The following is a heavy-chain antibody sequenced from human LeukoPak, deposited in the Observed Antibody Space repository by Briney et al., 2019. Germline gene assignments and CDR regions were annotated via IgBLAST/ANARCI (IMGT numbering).Heavy chain of an antibody. D-gene: IGHD1-7*01. CDR1: GGSISSYY. CDR3: ARDRRYNWNYPLLNWFDP. J-gene: IGHJ5*02. CDR2: IYYSGST. V-gene: IGHV4-59*12. Sequence: TSETLSLTCTVSGGSISSYYWSWIRQPPGKGLEWIGYIYYSGSTYYNPSLKSRVTISVDTSKNQFSLKLSSVTAADTAVYYCARDRRYNWNYPLLNWFDPWGQGTLVTVSS.